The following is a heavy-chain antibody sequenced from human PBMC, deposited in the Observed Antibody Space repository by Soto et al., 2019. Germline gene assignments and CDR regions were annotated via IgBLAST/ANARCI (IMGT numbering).Heavy chain of an antibody. CDR3: ARDHLILPAHDFFYGSDV. J-gene: IGHJ6*02. CDR2: IPQDGVDG. D-gene: IGHD2-21*02. V-gene: IGHV3-7*03. CDR1: GFTFSMYS. Sequence: GGSLRLSCEVSGFTFSMYSMSWVRQSPGKGLEWVAKIPQDGVDGHYADSVKGRFTISRDNGKNSLYLQLNNLRAEDTAVYYCARDHLILPAHDFFYGSDVWGRGTTVTVSS.